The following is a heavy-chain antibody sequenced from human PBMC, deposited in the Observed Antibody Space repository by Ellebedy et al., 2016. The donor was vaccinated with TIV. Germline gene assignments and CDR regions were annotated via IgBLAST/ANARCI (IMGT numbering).Heavy chain of an antibody. Sequence: ASVKVSCKASGFSFTSYGISRVRQAPGQGLEWMGWISPYNGNTNYAPRLQGRVTMTTDTSTSTAYMELRSLRSDDTAVYYCARANQQGVVVVGPAPNFDFWGQGTLVTVSS. CDR1: GFSFTSYG. V-gene: IGHV1-18*01. CDR2: ISPYNGNT. D-gene: IGHD2-15*01. CDR3: ARANQQGVVVVGPAPNFDF. J-gene: IGHJ4*02.